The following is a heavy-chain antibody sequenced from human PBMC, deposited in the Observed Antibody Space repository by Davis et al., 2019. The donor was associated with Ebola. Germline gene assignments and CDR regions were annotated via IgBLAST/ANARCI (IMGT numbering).Heavy chain of an antibody. V-gene: IGHV3-21*01. CDR2: ISSSSSYI. D-gene: IGHD6-19*01. Sequence: GESLKISCAASGFTFGAANMNWVRQAPGKGLEWVSSISSSSSYIYYADSVKGRFTISRDNAKNSLYLQMNSLRAEDTAVYYCARGDKYSSGWSLGYYGMDVWGQGTTVTVSS. CDR3: ARGDKYSSGWSLGYYGMDV. J-gene: IGHJ6*02. CDR1: GFTFGAAN.